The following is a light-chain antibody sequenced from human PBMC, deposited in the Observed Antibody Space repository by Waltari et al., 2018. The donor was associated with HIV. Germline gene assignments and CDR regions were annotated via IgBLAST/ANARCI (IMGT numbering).Light chain of an antibody. J-gene: IGLJ2*01. Sequence: SALTPPASVSGSPGQSITLSCTGTSSHVGGYNYVSWYQQHPGKAPKPMIYEVSNRPSGVSNRFSGSKSGNTASLTISGLQAEDEADYYCSSYTSSSTLVFGGGTKLTVL. CDR1: SSHVGGYNY. CDR2: EVS. V-gene: IGLV2-14*01. CDR3: SSYTSSSTLV.